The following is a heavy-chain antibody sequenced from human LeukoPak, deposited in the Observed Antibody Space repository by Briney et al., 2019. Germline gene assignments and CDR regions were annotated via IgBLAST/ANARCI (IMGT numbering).Heavy chain of an antibody. V-gene: IGHV3-30-3*01. J-gene: IGHJ6*02. CDR2: ISYDGSNK. D-gene: IGHD6-13*01. Sequence: PGRSLRLSCAASGFTFSSYAMHWVRQAPGKGLEWAAVISYDGSNKYYADSVKGRFTISRDNSKNTLYLQMNSLRAEDTAVYYCARVVAAGTYYYYYYGMDVWGQGTTVTVSS. CDR3: ARVVAAGTYYYYYYGMDV. CDR1: GFTFSSYA.